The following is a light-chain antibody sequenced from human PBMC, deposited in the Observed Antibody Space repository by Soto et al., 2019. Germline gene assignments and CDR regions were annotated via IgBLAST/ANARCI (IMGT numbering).Light chain of an antibody. J-gene: IGKJ1*01. CDR1: QGVSSNY. V-gene: IGKV3-20*01. CDR3: TKYGSSRT. CDR2: GTY. Sequence: IVLTQSRGTLSWSPGGRSTVSCRSSQGVSSNYLAWYQRKSSQAPRLLLCGTYSRATSIPERCSGSGSGTAFTLTIRRLDPEDFAVYYCTKYGSSRTLGQGTKVDIK.